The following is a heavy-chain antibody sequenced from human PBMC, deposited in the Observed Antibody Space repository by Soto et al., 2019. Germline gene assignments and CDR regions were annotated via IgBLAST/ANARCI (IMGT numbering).Heavy chain of an antibody. CDR1: GFSFDDFV. D-gene: IGHD2-21*02. Sequence: GGSLRLSCVASGFSFDDFVMNWVRQRPGKGLEWVSSVSWNSGAKLYADSVKGRFAISRDSAKKSVYLQMNSLRPDDAAFYYCAKGVATAVPALDYWGQGTLVTV. V-gene: IGHV3-9*01. J-gene: IGHJ4*02. CDR2: VSWNSGAK. CDR3: AKGVATAVPALDY.